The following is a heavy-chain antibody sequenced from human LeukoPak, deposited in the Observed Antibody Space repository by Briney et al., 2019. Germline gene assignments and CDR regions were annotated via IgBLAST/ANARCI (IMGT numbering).Heavy chain of an antibody. CDR1: GYTFTGYY. J-gene: IGHJ4*02. CDR3: ARDTAHDYYDSSGYGDD. Sequence: ASVKVSCKASGYTFTGYYMHWVRQAPGQGLEWMGWLNPNSGGTNYAQKFQGRVTMTRDTSISTAYMELSRLRSDDTAVYYCARDTAHDYYDSSGYGDDWGQGTLVTVSS. D-gene: IGHD3-22*01. V-gene: IGHV1-2*02. CDR2: LNPNSGGT.